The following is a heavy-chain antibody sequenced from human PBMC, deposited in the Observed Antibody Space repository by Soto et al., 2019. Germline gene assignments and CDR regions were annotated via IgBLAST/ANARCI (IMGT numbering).Heavy chain of an antibody. CDR1: GFTFSSYA. CDR2: ISGSGGST. D-gene: IGHD3-3*01. J-gene: IGHJ4*02. V-gene: IGHV3-23*01. Sequence: PGGSLRLSCAASGFTFSSYAMSWVRQAPGKGLEWVSAISGSGGSTYYADSVKGRFTISRDNSKNTLYLQMNSLRAEDTAVYYCAKGWDYDFWSGYYPFDYWGQGTLVTVSS. CDR3: AKGWDYDFWSGYYPFDY.